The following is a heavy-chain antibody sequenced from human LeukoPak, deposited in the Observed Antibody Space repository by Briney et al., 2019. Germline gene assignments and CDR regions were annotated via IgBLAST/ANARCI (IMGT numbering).Heavy chain of an antibody. Sequence: GGSLRLSCAASGFTFGSYAMSWVRQAPGKGLEWVAFIWYDGSNKYYADSVKGRFTISRDNSKNTLYLQMNSLRAEDTAVYYCARDHGDGLDYWGQGTLVTVSS. CDR1: GFTFGSYA. V-gene: IGHV3-30*02. CDR2: IWYDGSNK. D-gene: IGHD5-24*01. J-gene: IGHJ4*02. CDR3: ARDHGDGLDY.